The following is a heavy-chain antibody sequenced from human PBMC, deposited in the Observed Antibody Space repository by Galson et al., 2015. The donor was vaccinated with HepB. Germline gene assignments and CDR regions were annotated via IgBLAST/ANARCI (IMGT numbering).Heavy chain of an antibody. CDR1: GGSFSGYS. J-gene: IGHJ4*02. D-gene: IGHD6-13*01. CDR3: ARDYTSTWPGIFDF. Sequence: SETLSLTCAVFGGSFSGYSWNWIRQSPGKGLEWIGEINHSGSTNYNPSLKSRVSISIDTSKIQVSLKLSSVTAADTAVYYCARDYTSTWPGIFDFWGQGTLVTVSS. V-gene: IGHV4-34*01. CDR2: INHSGST.